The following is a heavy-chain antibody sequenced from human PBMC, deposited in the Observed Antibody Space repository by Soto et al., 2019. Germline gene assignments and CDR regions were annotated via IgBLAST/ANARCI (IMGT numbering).Heavy chain of an antibody. CDR1: GYTFTSYA. J-gene: IGHJ5*02. CDR2: INAGNGNT. Sequence: ASVKVSCKASGYTFTSYAMHWVRQAPGQRLEWMGWINAGNGNTKYSQKFQGRVTITRDTSASTAYMELSSLRSEDTAVYYCARGTRGYNWFDPWGKGTLVTVSS. D-gene: IGHD3-10*01. V-gene: IGHV1-3*01. CDR3: ARGTRGYNWFDP.